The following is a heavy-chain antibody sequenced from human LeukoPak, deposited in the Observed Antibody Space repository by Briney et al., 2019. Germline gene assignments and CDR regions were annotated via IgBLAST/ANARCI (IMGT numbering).Heavy chain of an antibody. Sequence: GGSLRLSCAASGFTFSSYSMNWVRQAPGKGLEWVSSISSSSSYIYYADSVKGRFTISRDNSKNTVYLQMDNLRAEDTALYYCAKDHVNAGRLDYWGQGTPVTVSS. CDR2: ISSSSSYI. J-gene: IGHJ4*02. CDR3: AKDHVNAGRLDY. CDR1: GFTFSSYS. D-gene: IGHD6-13*01. V-gene: IGHV3-21*04.